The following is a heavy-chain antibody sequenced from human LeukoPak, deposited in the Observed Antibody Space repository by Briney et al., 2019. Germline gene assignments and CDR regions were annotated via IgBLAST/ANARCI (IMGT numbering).Heavy chain of an antibody. D-gene: IGHD3-22*01. Sequence: PGGSLRLSCAASGFTFSGSAMLWVRQASGKGLEWVGRIRSKANTYATAYAAPVKGRFIISRDDSKNTAYLQMNSLKTEDTAVYYCTRHSYYEDGFDYWGQGTLVTVSS. CDR2: IRSKANTYAT. CDR3: TRHSYYEDGFDY. V-gene: IGHV3-73*01. CDR1: GFTFSGSA. J-gene: IGHJ4*02.